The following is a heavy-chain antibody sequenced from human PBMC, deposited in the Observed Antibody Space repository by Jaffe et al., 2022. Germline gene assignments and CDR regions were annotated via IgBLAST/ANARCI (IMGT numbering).Heavy chain of an antibody. V-gene: IGHV3-48*01. Sequence: EVQLVESGGGLVQPGGSLRLSCAASGFPLSRYNMHWVRQAPGKGLEWVSFINTGSTTIHYADSVKGRFTISRDNVQNSLYLQMNSLGAEDTALYYCATDFFWSDSFDPWGQGTLVTVSS. D-gene: IGHD2-8*02. CDR1: GFPLSRYN. CDR2: INTGSTTI. CDR3: ATDFFWSDSFDP. J-gene: IGHJ5*02.